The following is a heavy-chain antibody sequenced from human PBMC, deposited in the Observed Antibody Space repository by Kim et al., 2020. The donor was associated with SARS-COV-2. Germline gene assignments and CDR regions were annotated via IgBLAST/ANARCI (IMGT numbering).Heavy chain of an antibody. V-gene: IGHV4-31*03. CDR3: AREHPAYYDSSGYY. Sequence: SETLSLTCTVSSGSISSGGYYWSWIRQLPGNGLEWVGYIYYSGGAYYNPSLKSRVTVSVDTSTKQFSLKLSSVTAADTAVNYCAREHPAYYDSSGYY. J-gene: IGHJ6*01. CDR2: IYYSGGA. CDR1: SGSISSGGYY. D-gene: IGHD3-22*01.